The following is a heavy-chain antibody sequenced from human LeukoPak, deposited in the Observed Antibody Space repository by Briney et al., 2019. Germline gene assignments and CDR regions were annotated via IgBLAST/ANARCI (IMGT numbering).Heavy chain of an antibody. V-gene: IGHV5-51*01. CDR1: RYSFTSYW. J-gene: IGHJ4*02. D-gene: IGHD1-26*01. CDR3: ARHGLGATSPPDY. Sequence: GESLKISCKGSRYSFTSYWIGWVRQMPGKGLEWNGIIYPGDSDTRYSPSFQGQVTISADKSISTAYLQWSSLKASDTAMYYCARHGLGATSPPDYWGQGTLVTVSS. CDR2: IYPGDSDT.